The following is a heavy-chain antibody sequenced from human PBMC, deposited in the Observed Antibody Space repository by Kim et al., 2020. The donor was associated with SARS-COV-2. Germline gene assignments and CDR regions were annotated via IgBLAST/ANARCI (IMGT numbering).Heavy chain of an antibody. V-gene: IGHV1-3*01. CDR3: ARGGGPLKFLEWLLGYFDL. CDR1: GHSFTAYA. D-gene: IGHD3-3*01. Sequence: ASVKVSCKPSGHSFTAYAIHWVRRAPGKRLEWMGWINAGTGNTEYSQNLQGRVTITRDTSASTAYMELSSLRSEDTAVYYCARGGGPLKFLEWLLGYFDLWGPGTLVTVSS. J-gene: IGHJ5*02. CDR2: INAGTGNT.